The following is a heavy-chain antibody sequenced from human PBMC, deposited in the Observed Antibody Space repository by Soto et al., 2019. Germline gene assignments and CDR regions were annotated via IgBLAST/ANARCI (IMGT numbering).Heavy chain of an antibody. D-gene: IGHD3-9*01. CDR1: GYTFTSYA. V-gene: IGHV1-3*01. CDR2: INAGNGNT. CDR3: AREDILRYFDWSYGMDV. Sequence: ASVKVSCKASGYTFTSYAMHWVRQAPGQRLEWMGWINAGNGNTKYSQKFRGRVTITRDTSASTAYMELSSLRSEDTAVYYCAREDILRYFDWSYGMDVWGQGTTVTVSS. J-gene: IGHJ6*02.